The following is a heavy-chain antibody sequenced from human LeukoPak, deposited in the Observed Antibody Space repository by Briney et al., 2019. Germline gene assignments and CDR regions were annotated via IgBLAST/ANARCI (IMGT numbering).Heavy chain of an antibody. CDR1: GFTFSIYA. V-gene: IGHV3-23*01. Sequence: PGGSLRLSCAASGFTFSIYAMSWVRQTPGKGLEWVSTISANGGSTYYTDSVKGRFTISRDNSKNTLYLQMNSLRAEDTAVYYSATVAQGGWSHTAYFDYWGQGTLVTVSS. J-gene: IGHJ4*02. CDR3: ATVAQGGWSHTAYFDY. D-gene: IGHD6-19*01. CDR2: ISANGGST.